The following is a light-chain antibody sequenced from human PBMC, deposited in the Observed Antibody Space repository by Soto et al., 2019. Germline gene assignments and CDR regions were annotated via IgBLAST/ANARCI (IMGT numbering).Light chain of an antibody. CDR3: QQYGSDPLT. Sequence: EFVLTQTPGTLSLSPGERATLSCRASQSVSSSYLAWYQQKPGQAPRLLIYGASSRATGIPDRFSGSGSGTDFTLTISRLQPEDFAVYYCQQYGSDPLTFGHGTKVDIK. CDR1: QSVSSSY. V-gene: IGKV3-20*01. J-gene: IGKJ3*01. CDR2: GAS.